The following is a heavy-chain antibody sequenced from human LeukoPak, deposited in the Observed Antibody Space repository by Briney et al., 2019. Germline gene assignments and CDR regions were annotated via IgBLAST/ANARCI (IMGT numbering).Heavy chain of an antibody. CDR1: GGSISSGGYY. V-gene: IGHV4-31*03. Sequence: PSETLSLTCTVSGGSISSGGYYWSWIRQHPGKGLEWNGYIYYTGSTYYNPSLESRVSISVDTSENQFSLKLSSVTAADTAVYYCARVVATIYWFDPWGQGTLVTVSS. D-gene: IGHD5-12*01. J-gene: IGHJ5*02. CDR3: ARVVATIYWFDP. CDR2: IYYTGST.